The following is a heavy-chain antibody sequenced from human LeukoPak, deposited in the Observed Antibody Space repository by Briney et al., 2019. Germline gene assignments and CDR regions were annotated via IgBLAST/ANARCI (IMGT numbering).Heavy chain of an antibody. Sequence: GGSLRLSCAASGFIFSSYAMTWVRQAPGKGLEWVSAISGSGVSTYYADSVKGRFTISKDNSKNTLYLQMNSLRAEDTAVYYCAKSSRPVITTTSDWFDPWGQGTLVTVSS. J-gene: IGHJ5*02. CDR3: AKSSRPVITTTSDWFDP. D-gene: IGHD3-22*01. CDR2: ISGSGVST. V-gene: IGHV3-23*01. CDR1: GFIFSSYA.